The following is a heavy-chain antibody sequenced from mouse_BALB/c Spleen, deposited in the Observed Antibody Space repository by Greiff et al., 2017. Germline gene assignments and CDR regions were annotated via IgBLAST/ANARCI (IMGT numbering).Heavy chain of an antibody. V-gene: IGHV5-4*02. CDR2: ISDGGSYT. CDR1: GFTFSDYY. D-gene: IGHD2-4*01. Sequence: LKESGGGLVKPGGSLKLSCAASGFTFSDYYMYWVRQTPEKRLEWVATISDGGSYTYYPDSVKGRFTISRDNAKNNLYLQMSSLKSEDTAMYYCARDDDEYDGAYWGQGTLVTVSA. CDR3: ARDDDEYDGAY. J-gene: IGHJ3*01.